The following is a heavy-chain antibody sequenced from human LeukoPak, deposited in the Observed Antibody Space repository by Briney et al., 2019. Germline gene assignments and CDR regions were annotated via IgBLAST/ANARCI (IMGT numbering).Heavy chain of an antibody. V-gene: IGHV3-66*02. CDR2: IYSGGST. CDR1: GFTVSSNY. D-gene: IGHD3-22*01. Sequence: EGSLRLSCAASGFTVSSNYMSWVRQAPGKGLEWVSVIYSGGSTYYADSVKGRFTISRDNSKNTLYLQMNSLRAEDTAVYYCAKDTLYYDSSGENDYWGQGTLVTVSS. J-gene: IGHJ4*02. CDR3: AKDTLYYDSSGENDY.